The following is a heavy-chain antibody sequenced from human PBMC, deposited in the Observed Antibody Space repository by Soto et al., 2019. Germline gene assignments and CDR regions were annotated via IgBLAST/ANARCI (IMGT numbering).Heavy chain of an antibody. CDR1: GGTFNNYG. V-gene: IGHV1-69*01. J-gene: IGHJ4*02. Sequence: QVQLVQSGAEVKKPGSSVKVSCQASGGTFNNYGMGWVRQAPGQGLEWMGGLIPMIGRTNYAQKFQGRLTLTADASRSTAYMELRSLRSDDTAVYYCASWDYDVLTGYSYDDWGQGTLVTVSS. D-gene: IGHD3-9*01. CDR2: LIPMIGRT. CDR3: ASWDYDVLTGYSYDD.